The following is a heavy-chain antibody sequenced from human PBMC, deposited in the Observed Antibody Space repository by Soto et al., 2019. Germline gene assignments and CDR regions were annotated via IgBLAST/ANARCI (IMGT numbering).Heavy chain of an antibody. CDR2: VTVTGGST. CDR3: AKDARILDYGFWSGGNDAFDI. D-gene: IGHD3-3*01. J-gene: IGHJ3*02. CDR1: TMSFNTYG. V-gene: IGHV3-23*01. Sequence: EVEMLESGGGLVQPGGSLRLSCAASTMSFNTYGVTWVRQAPGKGLEWVSTVTVTGGSTYYADSVKGRFTISRDRSNYTVSLLLNSLRAEDTAVYYCAKDARILDYGFWSGGNDAFDIWGQGTKVTVSS.